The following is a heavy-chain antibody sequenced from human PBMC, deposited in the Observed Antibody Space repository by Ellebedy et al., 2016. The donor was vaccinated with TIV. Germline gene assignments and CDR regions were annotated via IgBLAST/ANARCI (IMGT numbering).Heavy chain of an antibody. CDR1: GGSFSGYY. D-gene: IGHD6-13*01. Sequence: SQTLSLTXXVYGGSFSGYYWSWIRQPPGKGLEWIGEINHSGDTNYNPSLKSRVTISVDTSKNQFSLRLSSVTAADTAVFYCARAYSSSWDTLFDYWGQGTLVTVSS. CDR2: INHSGDT. CDR3: ARAYSSSWDTLFDY. J-gene: IGHJ4*02. V-gene: IGHV4-34*01.